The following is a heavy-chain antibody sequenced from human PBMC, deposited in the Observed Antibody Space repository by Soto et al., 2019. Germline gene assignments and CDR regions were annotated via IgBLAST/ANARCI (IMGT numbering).Heavy chain of an antibody. CDR2: INHSGST. V-gene: IGHV4-34*01. Sequence: SETLSLTCAVYGGSFSGYYWSWIRQPPGKGLEWIGEINHSGSTNYNPSLKSRVTISVDTSKNQFSLKLSSVTAADTAVYYCARGRALLLRYFDWLPWWFDPWGQGTLVT. J-gene: IGHJ5*02. CDR3: ARGRALLLRYFDWLPWWFDP. CDR1: GGSFSGYY. D-gene: IGHD3-9*01.